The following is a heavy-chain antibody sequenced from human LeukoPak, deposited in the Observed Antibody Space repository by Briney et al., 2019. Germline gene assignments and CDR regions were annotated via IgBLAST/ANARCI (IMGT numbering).Heavy chain of an antibody. Sequence: QAGGSLRLSCAASGFTFSSYGMHWVRQAPGKGLEWVAVISYDGSNKYYADSVKGRFTISRDNSKNTLYLQMNSLRAEDTAVYYFAKLAYVDTAYYYYGMDVWGQGTTVTVSS. V-gene: IGHV3-30*18. J-gene: IGHJ6*02. CDR2: ISYDGSNK. D-gene: IGHD5-18*01. CDR3: AKLAYVDTAYYYYGMDV. CDR1: GFTFSSYG.